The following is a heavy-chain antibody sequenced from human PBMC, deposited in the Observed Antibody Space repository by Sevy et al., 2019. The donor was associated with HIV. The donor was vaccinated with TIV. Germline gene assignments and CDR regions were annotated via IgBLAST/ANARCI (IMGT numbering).Heavy chain of an antibody. D-gene: IGHD6-19*01. Sequence: GGSLRLSCAASGFTFSDYYMSWIRQAPGKGLEWVSYISSSSSTIYYADSLKGRFTISRDNAKNSLYLQMNSLRAEDTAVYYCAREPPPRSSGSHNFDYWGQGTLVTVSS. CDR2: ISSSSSTI. J-gene: IGHJ4*02. V-gene: IGHV3-11*01. CDR3: AREPPPRSSGSHNFDY. CDR1: GFTFSDYY.